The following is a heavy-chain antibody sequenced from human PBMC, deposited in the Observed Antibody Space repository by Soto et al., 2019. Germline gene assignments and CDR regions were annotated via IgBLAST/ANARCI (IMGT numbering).Heavy chain of an antibody. J-gene: IGHJ1*01. V-gene: IGHV1-3*01. CDR1: VYTVTSYI. CDR3: ARPDTTFLEWFSPPSFHH. D-gene: IGHD3-3*02. CDR2: INAGNGNT. Sequence: ASVKVACKASVYTVTSYIVRCLLPTPGQRLEWMGWINAGNGNTTYSPKFQGRVNIARDASASTAYMELSGLRSEDTAVYYCARPDTTFLEWFSPPSFHHWGQGNRFTV.